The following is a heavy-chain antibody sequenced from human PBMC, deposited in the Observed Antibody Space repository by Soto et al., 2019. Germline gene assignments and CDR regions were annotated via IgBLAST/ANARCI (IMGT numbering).Heavy chain of an antibody. Sequence: GASVKVSCKASGYTFTSYYMHWVRQAPGQGLEWMGIINPSGGSTSYAQKFQGRVTMTRDTSTSTVYMELSSLRSEDTAVYYCASFPPYCSGGSCYLLYWGQGTLVTVSS. D-gene: IGHD2-15*01. J-gene: IGHJ4*02. V-gene: IGHV1-46*01. CDR1: GYTFTSYY. CDR2: INPSGGST. CDR3: ASFPPYCSGGSCYLLY.